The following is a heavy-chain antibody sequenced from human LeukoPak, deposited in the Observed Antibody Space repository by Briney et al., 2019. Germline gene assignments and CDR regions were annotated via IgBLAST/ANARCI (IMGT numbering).Heavy chain of an antibody. Sequence: GGSLRLSCAASGFTFRSHWMHWVRQTPGKGLVWVSRINSDGSSTTYADSVKGRFTISRDNAKNTLYLQMNSLRAEDTAVYYCATDYYWGSLSYWGQGTLVTVSS. D-gene: IGHD2-21*02. J-gene: IGHJ4*02. V-gene: IGHV3-74*01. CDR3: ATDYYWGSLSY. CDR1: GFTFRSHW. CDR2: INSDGSST.